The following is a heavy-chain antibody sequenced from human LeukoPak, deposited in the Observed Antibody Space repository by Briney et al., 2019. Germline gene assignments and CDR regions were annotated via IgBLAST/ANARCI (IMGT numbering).Heavy chain of an antibody. CDR1: GFTFSTYW. CDR2: IKQDGSEK. V-gene: IGHV3-7*01. D-gene: IGHD1-26*01. CDR3: ARDSIVGATYFDY. J-gene: IGHJ4*02. Sequence: GGSLRLSCAVSGFTFSTYWMSWVRQAPGEGLEWVANIKQDGSEKYYVDSVKGRFTIARDNAKNSLYLQMNSLRAEDTAVYYCARDSIVGATYFDYWGQGTLVTVSS.